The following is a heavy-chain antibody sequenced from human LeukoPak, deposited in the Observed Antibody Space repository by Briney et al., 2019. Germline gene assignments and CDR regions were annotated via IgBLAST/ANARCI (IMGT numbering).Heavy chain of an antibody. Sequence: ASVKVSCKASGYTFTSHYMHWVRQAPGQGLEWMGIINPSGGSTSYAQKFQGRVTMTRDMSTSTVYMELSSLRSEDTAVYYYARDPSDWGARIGPFDPWGQGTLVTVSS. CDR3: ARDPSDWGARIGPFDP. J-gene: IGHJ5*02. D-gene: IGHD7-27*01. V-gene: IGHV1-46*01. CDR1: GYTFTSHY. CDR2: INPSGGST.